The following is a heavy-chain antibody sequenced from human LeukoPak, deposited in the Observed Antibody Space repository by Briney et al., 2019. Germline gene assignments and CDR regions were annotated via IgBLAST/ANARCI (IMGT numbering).Heavy chain of an antibody. CDR3: IPANRGPSPLSDY. Sequence: GGSLRLSCAASGFIFSSYWMHWVRHAPGKGLAWVSRINTDGSSTSYADSVKGRFTISRDNAKNSLYLQMNSLRAEDTAVYYCIPANRGPSPLSDYWGQGTLVTVSS. V-gene: IGHV3-74*01. CDR1: GFIFSSYW. J-gene: IGHJ4*02. D-gene: IGHD2/OR15-2a*01. CDR2: INTDGSST.